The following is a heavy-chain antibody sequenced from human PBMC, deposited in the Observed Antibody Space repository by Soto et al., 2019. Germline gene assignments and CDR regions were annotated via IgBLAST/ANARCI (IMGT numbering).Heavy chain of an antibody. CDR1: GFNIISYY. CDR3: ARSAPYSSDWYGTPNGAFDI. D-gene: IGHD6-13*01. J-gene: IGHJ3*02. V-gene: IGHV4-59*08. CDR2: IYYSGST. Sequence: PSETLSVTSTVSGFNIISYYWSWIRQPPGKGLEWIGYIYYSGSTNYNPSLKSRVTMSVVTSKTQFSMKLTSVTAADTAVYYCARSAPYSSDWYGTPNGAFDIWGQGTMVTVSS.